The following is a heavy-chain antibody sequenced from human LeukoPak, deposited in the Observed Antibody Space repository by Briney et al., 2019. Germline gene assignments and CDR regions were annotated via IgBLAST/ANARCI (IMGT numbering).Heavy chain of an antibody. CDR3: ARDARGGDY. CDR1: GGSISSYY. D-gene: IGHD3-16*01. V-gene: IGHV4-59*12. Sequence: SETLSLTCTVSGGSISSYYWSWIRQPPGKGLEWIGYIYYSGSTNYNPSLKSRVTISVDTSKNQSSLKLSSVTAADTAVYYCARDARGGDYWGQGTLVTVSS. CDR2: IYYSGST. J-gene: IGHJ4*02.